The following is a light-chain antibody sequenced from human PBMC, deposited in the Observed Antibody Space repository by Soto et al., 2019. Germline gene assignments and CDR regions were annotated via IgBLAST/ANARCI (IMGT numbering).Light chain of an antibody. CDR2: DAS. J-gene: IGKJ3*01. CDR3: QQRSNWPPIT. V-gene: IGKV3-11*01. CDR1: QSVSSY. Sequence: EIVLTQSPATLSLSPGERATLSCRVSQSVSSYLAWYQRKPGQAPRLLIYDASNRATGIPARFSGSGSGTDFTLTISSLEPEDFAVYYCQQRSNWPPITFGPGTKVDIK.